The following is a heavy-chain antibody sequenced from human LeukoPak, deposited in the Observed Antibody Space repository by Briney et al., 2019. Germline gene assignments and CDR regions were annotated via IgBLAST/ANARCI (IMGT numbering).Heavy chain of an antibody. V-gene: IGHV3-53*01. D-gene: IGHD3-10*01. CDR3: ARRRSRGPIDY. J-gene: IGHJ4*02. Sequence: GGSLRLSCAASGFTVSNTYMAWVRQPPGKGLEWVSISYSGGSIYYADAVKGRFIISKDNSNNTLYLQMNSLRVDDTALYYCARRRSRGPIDYWGRGTLVTVSS. CDR2: SYSGGSI. CDR1: GFTVSNTY.